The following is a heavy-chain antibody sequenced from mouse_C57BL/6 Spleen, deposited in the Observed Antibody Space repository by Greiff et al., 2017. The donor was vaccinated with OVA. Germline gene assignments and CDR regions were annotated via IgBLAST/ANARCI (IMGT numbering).Heavy chain of an antibody. CDR2: ISSGSSTI. J-gene: IGHJ4*01. Sequence: EVKLMESGGGLVKPGGSLKLSCAASGFTFSDYGMHWVRQAPEKGLEWVAYISSGSSTIYYADKVKGRFTISRDNANNTLFLQMTSLRSEDTAMDYVAKPGGLRGYYALDYWGQGTSVTVSS. D-gene: IGHD2-4*01. V-gene: IGHV5-17*01. CDR1: GFTFSDYG. CDR3: AKPGGLRGYYALDY.